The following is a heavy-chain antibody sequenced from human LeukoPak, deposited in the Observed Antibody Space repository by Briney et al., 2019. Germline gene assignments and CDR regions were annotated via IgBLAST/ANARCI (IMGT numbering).Heavy chain of an antibody. CDR1: GYSISSGYY. CDR3: ASRIPSGNWFDP. CDR2: IYHSGST. J-gene: IGHJ5*02. Sequence: SETLSLTCTVSGYSISSGYYWGWIRQPPGKGLEWIGSIYHSGSTYYNPSLKSRVTISVDTSKNQFSLKLSSVTAADTAVYYCASRIPSGNWFDPWGQGTLVTVSS. D-gene: IGHD3-10*01. V-gene: IGHV4-38-2*02.